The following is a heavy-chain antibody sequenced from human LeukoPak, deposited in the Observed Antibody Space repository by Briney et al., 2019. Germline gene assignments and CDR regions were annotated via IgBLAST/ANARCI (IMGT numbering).Heavy chain of an antibody. D-gene: IGHD6-19*01. J-gene: IGHJ6*03. CDR3: ARDPIAVAGVAYYYYYYMDV. V-gene: IGHV3-21*01. CDR2: ISSSSTYL. Sequence: GGSLRLSCAASGFTLSPYTMNWVRQAPGKGLEWVSSISSSSTYLDYADSLKGRFTISRDNAKNSLYLQMNSLRAEDTAVYYCARDPIAVAGVAYYYYYYMDVWGKGTTVTVSS. CDR1: GFTLSPYT.